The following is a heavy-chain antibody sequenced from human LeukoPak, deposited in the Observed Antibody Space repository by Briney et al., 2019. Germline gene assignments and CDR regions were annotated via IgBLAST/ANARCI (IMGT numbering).Heavy chain of an antibody. CDR2: ISSSCSTI. CDR3: AKAPREWFGELPHLDY. J-gene: IGHJ4*02. Sequence: PGGSLRLSCATSGFTFSSYSMNWVRQAPGKGLEWVSYISSSCSTIYYADSVKGRFTISRDNAKNSLYLQMNRLRAEDTAVYYCAKAPREWFGELPHLDYWGQGTLVTVSS. V-gene: IGHV3-48*04. D-gene: IGHD3-10*01. CDR1: GFTFSSYS.